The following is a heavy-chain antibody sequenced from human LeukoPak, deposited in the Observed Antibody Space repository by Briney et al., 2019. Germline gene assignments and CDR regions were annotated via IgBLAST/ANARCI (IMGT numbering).Heavy chain of an antibody. D-gene: IGHD3-22*01. V-gene: IGHV1-18*01. CDR3: ARVASDSSGYYYLIDY. CDR1: GYTFTSYG. J-gene: IGHJ4*02. CDR2: ISAYNGNT. Sequence: ASVKVSCKASGYTFTSYGISWVRQAPGQGLEWMGWISAYNGNTNYAQKLQGRVTMTTDTSTSTAYMELRSLRSDDTAVYYCARVASDSSGYYYLIDYWGQGTLVTVSS.